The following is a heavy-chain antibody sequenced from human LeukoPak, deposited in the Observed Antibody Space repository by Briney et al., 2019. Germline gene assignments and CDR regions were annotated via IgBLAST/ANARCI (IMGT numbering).Heavy chain of an antibody. V-gene: IGHV6-1*01. Sequence: SHTLSLTCALSGDSISSNTAAWNWNRQSPSRGLEWLERTYCGSQWFHDYGAAVRSRIIINPDTSKNQFSLQLNSVTPEDTALYYCVRDISKMGFDPWGQGTLVTVSS. J-gene: IGHJ5*02. D-gene: IGHD5-24*01. CDR2: TYCGSQWFH. CDR3: VRDISKMGFDP. CDR1: GDSISSNTAA.